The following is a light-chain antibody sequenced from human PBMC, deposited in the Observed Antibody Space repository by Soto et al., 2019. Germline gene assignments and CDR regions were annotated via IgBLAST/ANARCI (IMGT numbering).Light chain of an antibody. Sequence: EIVLTQSPGTLSLSPGERATLSCRASQSVSSNYLAWYQQKPGQAPRLLIYGASSRATGNPDRFSGSGSGTVFTLTISRLEPEDFAVYYCQQYGSSSWTFGQGTKVDIK. V-gene: IGKV3-20*01. CDR3: QQYGSSSWT. CDR2: GAS. J-gene: IGKJ1*01. CDR1: QSVSSNY.